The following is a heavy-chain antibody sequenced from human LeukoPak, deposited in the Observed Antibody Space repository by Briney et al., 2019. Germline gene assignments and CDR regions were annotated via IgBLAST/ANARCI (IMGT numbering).Heavy chain of an antibody. CDR3: ASLLDFWSGYLGDY. CDR1: GFTFSSYS. J-gene: IGHJ4*02. D-gene: IGHD3-3*01. V-gene: IGHV3-21*01. Sequence: KSGGSLRLSCAASGFTFSSYSMNWVRQAPGKGLEWVSSISSSSSYIYYADSVKGRFTISRDNAKNSLYLQMNSLRAEDTAVYYCASLLDFWSGYLGDYWGQGTLVTVSS. CDR2: ISSSSSYI.